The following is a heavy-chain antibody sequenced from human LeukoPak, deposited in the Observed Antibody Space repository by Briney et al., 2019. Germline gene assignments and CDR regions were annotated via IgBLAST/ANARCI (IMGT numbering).Heavy chain of an antibody. J-gene: IGHJ4*02. D-gene: IGHD6-13*01. CDR2: IYYSGTT. V-gene: IGHV4-59*01. CDR1: GGSISSYY. Sequence: SETLSLTCTVSGGSISSYYWSWIRQPPGKGLEWIGYIYYSGTTNYNPFLKSRVTISVDTSKNQFSLKPSSVTAADTAVYYCARGVYIAAAQYGYWGQGTLVTVSS. CDR3: ARGVYIAAAQYGY.